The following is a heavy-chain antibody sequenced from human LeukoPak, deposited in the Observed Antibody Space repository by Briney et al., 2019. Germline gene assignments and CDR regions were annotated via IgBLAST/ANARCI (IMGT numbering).Heavy chain of an antibody. D-gene: IGHD5-12*01. CDR1: GGSFSSYY. J-gene: IGHJ4*02. Sequence: SETLSLTCAVYGGSFSSYYWSWIRQPPGKGLEWIGYIYYSGSTNYNPSLKSRVTISVDTSKNQFSLKLSSVTAADTAVYYCARLGVGNSGYDLTIDYWGQGTLVTVSS. V-gene: IGHV4-59*08. CDR2: IYYSGST. CDR3: ARLGVGNSGYDLTIDY.